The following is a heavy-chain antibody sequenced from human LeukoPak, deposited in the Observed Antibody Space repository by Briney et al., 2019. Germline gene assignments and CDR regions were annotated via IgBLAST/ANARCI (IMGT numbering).Heavy chain of an antibody. CDR1: GFTFSIYG. Sequence: GRSLRLSCAASGFTFSIYGMHWVRHAPGKGLEGVAVIWYEGSNKYYADSVKGLFTISRDNSRKTLYLQINSLRAEDTAVYYCARNEVGKLRFLEWLFTAFDIWGQGTMVTVSS. V-gene: IGHV3-33*01. D-gene: IGHD3-3*01. J-gene: IGHJ3*02. CDR3: ARNEVGKLRFLEWLFTAFDI. CDR2: IWYEGSNK.